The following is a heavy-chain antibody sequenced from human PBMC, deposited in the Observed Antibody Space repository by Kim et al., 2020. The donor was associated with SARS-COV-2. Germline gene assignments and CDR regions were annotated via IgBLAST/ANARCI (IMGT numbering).Heavy chain of an antibody. CDR2: INHSGST. V-gene: IGHV4-34*01. CDR3: ARGEANYYGSGHPRGKYYFDY. Sequence: SETLSLTCAVYGGSFSGYYWSWIRQPPGKGLEWIGEINHSGSTNYNPSLKSRVTISVDTSKNQFSLKLSSVTAADTAVYYCARGEANYYGSGHPRGKYYFDYWGQGTLVTVSS. J-gene: IGHJ4*02. D-gene: IGHD3-10*01. CDR1: GGSFSGYY.